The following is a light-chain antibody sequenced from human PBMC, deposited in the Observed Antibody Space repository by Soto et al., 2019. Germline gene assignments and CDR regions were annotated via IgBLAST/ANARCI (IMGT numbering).Light chain of an antibody. CDR2: WAS. CDR1: QSILDRSKNKYY. V-gene: IGKV4-1*01. Sequence: DIVMTQSPDSLAVSLGERATFNCKSSQSILDRSKNKYYLAWYQQKSGQPPKLLIYWASLREPGVPDRFTGSGSGTDFTLTISSLQAEDVAVYYFQQYFTSPWTFVQGTKVE. J-gene: IGKJ1*01. CDR3: QQYFTSPWT.